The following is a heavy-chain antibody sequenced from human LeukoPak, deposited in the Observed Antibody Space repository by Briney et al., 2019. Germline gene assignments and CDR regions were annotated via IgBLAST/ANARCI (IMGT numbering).Heavy chain of an antibody. Sequence: SETLSLACSVSGGSISDYYWSWIRPPPGKGLEWIGYIYRGGTINYNPSLKSRVTMSLDTSKNQISLMLNSVTAADTAVYYCARHWLEATKTYSYWFDPWGQGTLVTVSS. CDR2: IYRGGTI. D-gene: IGHD2-21*01. V-gene: IGHV4-4*09. CDR3: ARHWLEATKTYSYWFDP. CDR1: GGSISDYY. J-gene: IGHJ5*02.